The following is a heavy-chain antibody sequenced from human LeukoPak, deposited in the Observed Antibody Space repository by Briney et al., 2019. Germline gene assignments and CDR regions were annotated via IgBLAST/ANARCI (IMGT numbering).Heavy chain of an antibody. Sequence: ASVKVSCKASGYTFTSYYMHWVRQAPGQGLEWMGIINPSGGSTSYAQKFQGRVTMTRDTSTSTVYMELSSLRSEDTAVYYCARVIVAVAGTPYGMDVWGQGTTVTVS. D-gene: IGHD6-19*01. J-gene: IGHJ6*02. CDR2: INPSGGST. CDR1: GYTFTSYY. CDR3: ARVIVAVAGTPYGMDV. V-gene: IGHV1-46*01.